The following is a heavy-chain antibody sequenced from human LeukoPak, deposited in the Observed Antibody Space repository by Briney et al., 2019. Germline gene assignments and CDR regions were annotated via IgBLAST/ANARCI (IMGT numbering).Heavy chain of an antibody. D-gene: IGHD5-12*01. V-gene: IGHV4-59*01. J-gene: IGHJ5*02. CDR1: GGSISSYY. Sequence: SETLSLTCTVSGGSISSYYWSWIRQPPGKGLEWIGYIYYSGSTNYNPSLKGRVTISVDTSKNQFSLKLSSVTAADTAVYYCARGSYSLLGNWFDPWGQGTLVTVSS. CDR3: ARGSYSLLGNWFDP. CDR2: IYYSGST.